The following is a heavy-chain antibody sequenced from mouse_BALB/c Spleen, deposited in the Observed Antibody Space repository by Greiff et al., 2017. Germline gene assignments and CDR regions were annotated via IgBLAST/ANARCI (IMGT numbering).Heavy chain of an antibody. CDR1: GYTFTSYW. CDR3: ARSSGYLFAY. CDR2: INPSTGYT. J-gene: IGHJ3*01. V-gene: IGHV1-7*01. Sequence: QVQLKESGAELAKPGASVKMSCKASGYTFTSYWMHWVKQSPGQGLEWIGYINPSTGYTEYNQKFKDKATLTADKSSSTAYMQLSSLTSEDSAVYYCARSSGYLFAYWGQGTLVTVSA. D-gene: IGHD2-2*01.